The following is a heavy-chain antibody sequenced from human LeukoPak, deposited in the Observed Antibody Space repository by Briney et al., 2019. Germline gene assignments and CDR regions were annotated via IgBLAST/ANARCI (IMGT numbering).Heavy chain of an antibody. CDR1: GYTFTGYY. D-gene: IGHD3-22*01. CDR3: ARDVGSSGYYRAFDI. Sequence: ASVKVSCKASGYTFTGYYMHWVRQAPGQGLEWMGWINPNSGGTNYAQKFQGRVTMTRDTSISTAYMELSSLRSEDTAVYYCARDVGSSGYYRAFDIWGQGTMVTVSS. CDR2: INPNSGGT. V-gene: IGHV1-2*02. J-gene: IGHJ3*02.